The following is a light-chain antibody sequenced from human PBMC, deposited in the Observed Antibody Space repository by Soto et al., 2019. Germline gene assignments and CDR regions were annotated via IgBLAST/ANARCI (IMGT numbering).Light chain of an antibody. V-gene: IGLV2-18*02. CDR3: SSFTSTSTFV. CDR2: EAS. Sequence: QSVLTQPPSVSGSPGQSVTISCTGTSTDFVSYNRVSWYQQPPGTAPKLIIYEASNRPSGVSHRFSGSKSGNTASLTISGLQAEDEADYYCSSFTSTSTFVFGSGTKVTVL. CDR1: STDFVSYNR. J-gene: IGLJ1*01.